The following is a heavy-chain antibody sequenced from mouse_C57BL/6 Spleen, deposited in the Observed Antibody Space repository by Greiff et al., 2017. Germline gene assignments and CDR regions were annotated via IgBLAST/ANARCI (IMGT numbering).Heavy chain of an antibody. CDR3: ARGWDAYFDY. V-gene: IGHV1-76*01. D-gene: IGHD4-1*01. Sequence: VQLQQSGAELVRPGASVKLSCKASGYTFTDYYINWVKQRPGQGLEWIARIYPGSGNTYYNEKFKGKATLTAEKSSSTAYMQLSSLTSEDSAVYFCARGWDAYFDYWGQGTTLTVSS. J-gene: IGHJ2*01. CDR1: GYTFTDYY. CDR2: IYPGSGNT.